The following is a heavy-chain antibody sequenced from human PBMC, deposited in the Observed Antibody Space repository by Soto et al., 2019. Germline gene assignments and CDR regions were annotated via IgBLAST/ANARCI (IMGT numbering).Heavy chain of an antibody. CDR1: GGSIRSSSYY. Sequence: SETLSLTCTVSGGSIRSSSYYWGWIRQPPGKGLEWIGSIYYSGSTYYNPSLKSRVTISVDTSMDQFSLKLKSVTAADSAGYSWAGKQRQNYQNSKGHFDSGGQGTLVTV. CDR2: IYYSGST. J-gene: IGHJ4*02. CDR3: AGKQRQNYQNSKGHFDS. V-gene: IGHV4-39*01. D-gene: IGHD2-2*01.